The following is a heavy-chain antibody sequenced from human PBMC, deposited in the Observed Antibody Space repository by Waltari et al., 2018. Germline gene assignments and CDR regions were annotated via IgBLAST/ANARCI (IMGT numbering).Heavy chain of an antibody. CDR3: ARVWSGYYEGVGYYYYYMDV. J-gene: IGHJ6*03. V-gene: IGHV3-30-3*01. D-gene: IGHD3-3*01. CDR1: GFTFSSYA. Sequence: QVQLVESGGGVVQPGRSLRLSCAASGFTFSSYAMHWVRQAPGKGLEGVAVISYDGSNKYYADSVKGRFTISRDNSKNTLYLQMTSLRAEDTAVYYCARVWSGYYEGVGYYYYYMDVWGKGTTVTVSS. CDR2: ISYDGSNK.